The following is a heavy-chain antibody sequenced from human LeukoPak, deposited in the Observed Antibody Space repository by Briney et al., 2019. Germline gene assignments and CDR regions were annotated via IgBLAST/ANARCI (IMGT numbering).Heavy chain of an antibody. Sequence: SETLSLTCTVSGGSISSYYWSWIRQPPGKGLEWIGEINHSGSTNYNPSLKSRVTISVDTSKNQFSLKLSSVTAADTAVYYCARDGYTEQDAFDIWGQGTMVTVSS. V-gene: IGHV4-34*01. CDR3: ARDGYTEQDAFDI. J-gene: IGHJ3*02. CDR1: GGSISSYY. CDR2: INHSGST. D-gene: IGHD5-24*01.